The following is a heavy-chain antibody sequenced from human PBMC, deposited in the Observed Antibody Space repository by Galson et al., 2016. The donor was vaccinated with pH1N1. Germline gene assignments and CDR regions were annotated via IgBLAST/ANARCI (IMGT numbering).Heavy chain of an antibody. CDR2: ISGSGGST. D-gene: IGHD5-18*01. CDR3: AKGTIRGYSYGFDY. J-gene: IGHJ4*02. Sequence: SLRLSCAASGFTFSSYDMSWVRQAPGKGLEWVSAISGSGGSTYYADSVKGRFTISRDYSKNTLYLQMNSLRAEDTAVYYCAKGTIRGYSYGFDYWGQGTLVTVSS. V-gene: IGHV3-23*01. CDR1: GFTFSSYD.